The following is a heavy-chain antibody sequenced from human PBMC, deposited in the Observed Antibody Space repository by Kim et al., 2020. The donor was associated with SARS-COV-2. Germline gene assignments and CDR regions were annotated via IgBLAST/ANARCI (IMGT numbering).Heavy chain of an antibody. V-gene: IGHV3-7*01. J-gene: IGHJ6*03. CDR3: AKYYYYYMDV. CDR2: IKQDGSEK. Sequence: GGSLRLSCVASGFAFRTSWMTWIRQAPGKGLEWVANIKQDGSEKYYVDSVKGRFTISRDNAKNSLYLQMNSLRAEDTAVYYCAKYYYYYMDVWGKGTAVT. CDR1: GFAFRTSW.